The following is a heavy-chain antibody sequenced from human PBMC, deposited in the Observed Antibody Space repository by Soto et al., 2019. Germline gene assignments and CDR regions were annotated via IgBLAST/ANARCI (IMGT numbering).Heavy chain of an antibody. CDR2: SDPIDSKT. D-gene: IGHD3-22*01. V-gene: IGHV5-10-1*01. CDR3: ARQIYDSDTGPNFQYYFDS. Sequence: GESLKISCKGSGYSFAGYWITWVRQKPGKGLEWMGRSDPIDSKTYYSPSIRGHVTISATKSITTVFLQWSSLRASDTAMYYCARQIYDSDTGPNFQYYFDSWGQGTPVTVSS. CDR1: GYSFAGYW. J-gene: IGHJ4*02.